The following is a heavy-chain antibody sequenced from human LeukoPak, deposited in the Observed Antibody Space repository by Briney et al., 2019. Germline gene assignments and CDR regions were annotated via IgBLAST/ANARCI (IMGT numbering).Heavy chain of an antibody. J-gene: IGHJ5*02. V-gene: IGHV3-48*01. CDR2: IGSSSSTI. CDR3: AKVGANNWFDP. CDR1: GFTFSSYT. Sequence: PGGSLRLSCEASGFTFSSYTMNWVRQAPGKGLEWVSYIGSSSSTIYYADSVKGRFTISRDNAKNSLYLQMNSLRAEDTAVYYCAKVGANNWFDPWGQGTLVTVSS. D-gene: IGHD3-3*01.